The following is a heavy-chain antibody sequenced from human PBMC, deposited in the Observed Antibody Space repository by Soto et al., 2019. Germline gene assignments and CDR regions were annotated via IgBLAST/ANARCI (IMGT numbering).Heavy chain of an antibody. Sequence: GGSLRLSCAASGFTFSSYGMHWVRQAPGKGLEWVAVIWYDGSNKYYADSVKGRFTISRDNSKNTLYLQMNSLRAEDTAVYYCARDGVEYYYYYMDVWGKGTTVTVSS. J-gene: IGHJ6*03. CDR3: ARDGVEYYYYYMDV. V-gene: IGHV3-33*01. CDR2: IWYDGSNK. CDR1: GFTFSSYG.